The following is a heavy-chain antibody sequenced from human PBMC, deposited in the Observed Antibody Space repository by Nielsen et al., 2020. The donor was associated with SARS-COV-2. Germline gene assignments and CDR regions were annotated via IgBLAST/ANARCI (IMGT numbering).Heavy chain of an antibody. CDR1: GFTFGDYA. D-gene: IGHD2-2*01. J-gene: IGHJ6*02. CDR2: IRSKAYGGTT. V-gene: IGHV3-49*03. CDR3: TRDRSDQLLGWLDNDYYYYGMDV. Sequence: GESLKFSCTASGFTFGDYAMSWFRQAPGKGLEWVGFIRSKAYGGTTEYAASVKGRFTISRDDSKSIAYLQMNSLKTEDTAVYYCTRDRSDQLLGWLDNDYYYYGMDVWGQGTTVTVSS.